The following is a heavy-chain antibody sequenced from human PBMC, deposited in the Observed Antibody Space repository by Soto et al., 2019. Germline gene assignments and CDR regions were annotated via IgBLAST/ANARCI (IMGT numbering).Heavy chain of an antibody. V-gene: IGHV1-3*01. CDR3: ARGYCSSTSCQYYFDF. J-gene: IGHJ4*02. CDR2: INGGNGDT. D-gene: IGHD2-2*01. Sequence: SVKVSCKASGYPFTGYAIHWVLQAPGQRHEWMGWINGGNGDTKYSQKFQGRVTITRDTSASTAYMELTSLGSEDTAVYHCARGYCSSTSCQYYFDFWGQGTLVTVSS. CDR1: GYPFTGYA.